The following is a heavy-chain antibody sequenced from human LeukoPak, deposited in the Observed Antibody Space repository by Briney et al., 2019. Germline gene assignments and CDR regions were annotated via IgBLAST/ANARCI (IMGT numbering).Heavy chain of an antibody. J-gene: IGHJ4*02. D-gene: IGHD3-22*01. CDR3: ARARGYYDSSGYIDY. Sequence: PGGSLRLSCAASGFTFSDYYMSWIRQAPGKGLEWVSHISSSGSTIYYADSVKGRFTISRDNAKNSLYLQMNSLRAEDTAVYYCARARGYYDSSGYIDYWGQGTLVTVSS. CDR1: GFTFSDYY. CDR2: ISSSGSTI. V-gene: IGHV3-11*01.